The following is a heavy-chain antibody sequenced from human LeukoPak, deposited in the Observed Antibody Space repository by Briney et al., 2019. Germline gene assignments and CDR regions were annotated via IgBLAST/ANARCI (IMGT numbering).Heavy chain of an antibody. CDR3: ARGCEYSSCFDY. Sequence: PGGSLRLSCAASGFTFSSYWMHWVRQAPGKGLVWVSRVNRDGSSTNYADSVKGRFTISRDNAKNTVYLQMNSLRAEDTAVYYCARGCEYSSCFDYWGQGTLVTVSS. CDR1: GFTFSSYW. CDR2: VNRDGSST. D-gene: IGHD6-6*01. J-gene: IGHJ4*02. V-gene: IGHV3-74*01.